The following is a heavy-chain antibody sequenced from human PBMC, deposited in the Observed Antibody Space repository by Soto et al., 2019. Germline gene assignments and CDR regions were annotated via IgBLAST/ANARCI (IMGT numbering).Heavy chain of an antibody. J-gene: IGHJ6*02. CDR3: ARDIYFLYSSSWYYYYGMDV. CDR1: GFTFSSYA. D-gene: IGHD6-13*01. CDR2: ISYDGSNK. Sequence: QPGGSLRLSCAAPGFTFSSYAVHWVRQAPGKGLEWVAVISYDGSNKYYADSVKGRFTISRDNSKNTLYLQMNSLRAEDTAVYYCARDIYFLYSSSWYYYYGMDVWGQGTTVTVSS. V-gene: IGHV3-30-3*01.